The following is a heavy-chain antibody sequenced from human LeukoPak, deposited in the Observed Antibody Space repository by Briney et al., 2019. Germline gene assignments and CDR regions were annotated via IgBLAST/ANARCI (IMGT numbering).Heavy chain of an antibody. J-gene: IGHJ4*02. CDR1: GFTFTSYV. D-gene: IGHD3-10*01. CDR3: ARGPRVRGALDD. CDR2: ISYDGSNK. Sequence: PGGSLRLSCAASGFTFTSYVMSWVRQAPGKGLEWVALISYDGSNKYFADSVRGRFTISRDNSKNTLYLQMNSLRAEDTAVYYCARGPRVRGALDDWGQGTLVTVSS. V-gene: IGHV3-30*04.